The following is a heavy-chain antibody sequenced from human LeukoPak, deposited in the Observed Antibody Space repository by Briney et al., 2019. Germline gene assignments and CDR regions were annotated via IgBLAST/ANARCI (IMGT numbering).Heavy chain of an antibody. CDR1: GYTFTGYY. J-gene: IGHJ4*02. CDR2: INPNSGGT. V-gene: IGHV1-2*06. CDR3: ARGRYYDSSGYFDY. Sequence: ASVKVSCKASGYTFTGYYMHWVRQAPGQGLEWMGRINPNSGGTNYAQKFQGRVTMTRDTSISTAYKELSRLRSDDTAVYYCARGRYYDSSGYFDYWGQGTLVTVSS. D-gene: IGHD3-22*01.